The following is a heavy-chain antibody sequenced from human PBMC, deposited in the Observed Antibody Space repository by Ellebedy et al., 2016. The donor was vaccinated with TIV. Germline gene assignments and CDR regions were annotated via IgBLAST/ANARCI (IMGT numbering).Heavy chain of an antibody. CDR2: ISPYNGNT. D-gene: IGHD3-22*01. V-gene: IGHV1-18*01. J-gene: IGHJ5*02. Sequence: AASVKVSCKASGYTFTSYGISWVRQAPGQGLEWMGWISPYNGNTNYAQKLQGRVTITRDTSASTAYMELSSLRSEDTAVYYCARLSRVYDSSGYNWFDPWGQGTLVTVSS. CDR3: ARLSRVYDSSGYNWFDP. CDR1: GYTFTSYG.